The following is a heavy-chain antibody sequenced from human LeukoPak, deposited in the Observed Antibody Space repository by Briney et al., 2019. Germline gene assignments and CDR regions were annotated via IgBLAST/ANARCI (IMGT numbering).Heavy chain of an antibody. CDR3: AREAARAVYYFDY. D-gene: IGHD6-6*01. Sequence: SETLSLTRTVSGYSISSGYYWGWIRQPPGKGLEWIGSIYHSGSTYYNPSLKSRVTISVDRTKNQFSLKLSSVTAADTAVYYCAREAARAVYYFDYWGQGTLVTVSS. CDR2: IYHSGST. J-gene: IGHJ4*02. V-gene: IGHV4-38-2*02. CDR1: GYSISSGYY.